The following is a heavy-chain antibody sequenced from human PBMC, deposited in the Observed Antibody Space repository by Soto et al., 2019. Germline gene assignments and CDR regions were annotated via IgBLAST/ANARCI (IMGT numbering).Heavy chain of an antibody. Sequence: VGSLRLSCTASGFPFRSYGMHWVRQSPGKGLEWVAIIWYDGSDKYYADSVRGRFTISRDNSKNTVNLQVNSLRAEDTAVYYCARETLATTGGRIDYWGQGTLVTVSS. CDR2: IWYDGSDK. CDR1: GFPFRSYG. D-gene: IGHD5-12*01. V-gene: IGHV3-33*01. CDR3: ARETLATTGGRIDY. J-gene: IGHJ4*02.